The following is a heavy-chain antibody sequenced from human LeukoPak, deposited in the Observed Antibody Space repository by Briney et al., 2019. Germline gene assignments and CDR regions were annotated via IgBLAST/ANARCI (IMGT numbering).Heavy chain of an antibody. CDR3: ARQPDTYYYDSCGSLSGY. J-gene: IGHJ4*02. D-gene: IGHD3-22*01. CDR1: GYTFTGYY. CDR2: INPNSGGT. V-gene: IGHV1-2*06. Sequence: ASVKVSCKASGYTFTGYYMHWVRQAPGQGLEWMGRINPNSGGTNYAQKFQGRVTMTRDTSISTAYMELSRLRSDDTTAYYCARQPDTYYYDSCGSLSGYWGQGTLVTVSS.